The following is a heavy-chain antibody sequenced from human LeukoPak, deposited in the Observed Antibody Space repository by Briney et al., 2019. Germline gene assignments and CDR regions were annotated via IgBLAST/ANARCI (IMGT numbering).Heavy chain of an antibody. J-gene: IGHJ6*02. CDR1: GFTFSSYA. D-gene: IGHD4-11*01. CDR3: ARSYSNHLFGMDV. CDR2: IYSGGST. Sequence: GGSLRLSCAASGFTFSSYAMTWVRQAPGKGLEWVSVIYSGGSTYYADSVKGRVAISRDNSKNTVFLQMNSVRAEDTAVYYCARSYSNHLFGMDVWGQGTTVTVSS. V-gene: IGHV3-66*01.